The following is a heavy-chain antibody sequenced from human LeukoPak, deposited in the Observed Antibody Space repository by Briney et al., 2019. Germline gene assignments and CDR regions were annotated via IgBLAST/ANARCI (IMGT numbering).Heavy chain of an antibody. CDR3: ARQWLVRDWYFDL. D-gene: IGHD6-19*01. Sequence: ALVTVSCKASGYTFTGYYMHWVRQAPGQGLEWMGWINPNSGGTDYAQKFRGRVTMTRDTSISTAYMELSRLRSDDTAVYYCARQWLVRDWYFDLWGRGTLVTVSS. CDR1: GYTFTGYY. V-gene: IGHV1-2*02. CDR2: INPNSGGT. J-gene: IGHJ2*01.